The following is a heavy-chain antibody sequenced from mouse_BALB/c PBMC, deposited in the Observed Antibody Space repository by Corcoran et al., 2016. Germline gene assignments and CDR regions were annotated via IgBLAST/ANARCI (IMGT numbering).Heavy chain of an antibody. J-gene: IGHJ1*01. CDR2: IDPANGNT. CDR3: ANWDWYFDV. CDR1: GFNIKDTY. Sequence: EVQLQQSGAELVKPGASVKLSCTASGFNIKDTYMHWVKQRPEQGLEWIGRIDPANGNTKYDPKFQGKATITADTSSNTAYLQLSSLTSEETAVYYCANWDWYFDVWGAATTVTVSS. V-gene: IGHV14-3*02. D-gene: IGHD4-1*01.